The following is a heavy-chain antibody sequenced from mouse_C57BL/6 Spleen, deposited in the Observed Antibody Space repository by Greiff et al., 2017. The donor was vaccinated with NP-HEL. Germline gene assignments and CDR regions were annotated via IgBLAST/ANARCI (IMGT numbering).Heavy chain of an antibody. CDR2: IYPGSGST. J-gene: IGHJ3*01. V-gene: IGHV1-55*01. Sequence: QVQLKQPGAELVKPGASVKMSCKASGYTFTSYWITWVKQRPGQGLEWIGDIYPGSGSTNYNEKFKSKATLTVDTSSSTAYMQLSSLTSEDSAVYYCARRDYGNYLAWFAYWGQGTLVTVSA. D-gene: IGHD2-1*01. CDR3: ARRDYGNYLAWFAY. CDR1: GYTFTSYW.